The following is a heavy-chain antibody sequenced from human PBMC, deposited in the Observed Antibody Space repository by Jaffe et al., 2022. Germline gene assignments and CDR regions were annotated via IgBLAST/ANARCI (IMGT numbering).Heavy chain of an antibody. CDR1: GFTVSSNY. D-gene: IGHD3-22*01. CDR3: ARDHYDSSGYSYLH. V-gene: IGHV3-66*02. J-gene: IGHJ4*02. Sequence: EVQLVESGGGLVQPGGSLRLSCAASGFTVSSNYMSWVRQAPGKGLEWVSVIYSGGSTYYADSVKGRFTISRDNSKNTLYLQMNSLRAEDTAVYYCARDHYDSSGYSYLHWGQGTLVTVSS. CDR2: IYSGGST.